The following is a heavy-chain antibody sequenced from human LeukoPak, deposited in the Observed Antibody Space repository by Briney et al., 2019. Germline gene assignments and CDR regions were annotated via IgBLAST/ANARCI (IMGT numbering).Heavy chain of an antibody. Sequence: GGSLRLSCAASGFTLCTYGMYWVRQAPGNGLGGVAVIWNDGSNKHYADSVQGRFTISRDNSKNTLDLPMNSLRAQHQAVYYVAKDLSSSWFEGLDNWGQGTLVTVSS. CDR2: IWNDGSNK. D-gene: IGHD6-13*01. J-gene: IGHJ4*02. V-gene: IGHV3-33*06. CDR1: GFTLCTYG. CDR3: AKDLSSSWFEGLDN.